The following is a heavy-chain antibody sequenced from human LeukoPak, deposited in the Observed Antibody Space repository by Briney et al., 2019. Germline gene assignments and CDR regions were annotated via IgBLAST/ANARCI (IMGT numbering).Heavy chain of an antibody. Sequence: ASVKVSCKVSGYTLTELSMHWVRQAPGKGLEWMGGFDPEDGETIYAQKFQGRVTMTEDTSTDTAYMELSSLRSEDTAVYYCATSRQQLVTFDYWGQGTLVTASS. D-gene: IGHD6-13*01. V-gene: IGHV1-24*01. CDR2: FDPEDGET. J-gene: IGHJ4*02. CDR1: GYTLTELS. CDR3: ATSRQQLVTFDY.